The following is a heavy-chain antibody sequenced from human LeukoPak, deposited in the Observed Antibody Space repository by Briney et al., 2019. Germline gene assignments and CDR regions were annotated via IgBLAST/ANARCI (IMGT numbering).Heavy chain of an antibody. V-gene: IGHV3-21*01. J-gene: IGHJ6*02. CDR1: GFTFSSYS. CDR3: ARDHLPSCGWYGSAYYYGMDV. D-gene: IGHD6-19*01. Sequence: GGSLRLSCAASGFTFSSYSMNWVRQAPGKGLEWVSSISSSSSYIYYADSVKGRFTISRDNAKNSLYLQMNSLRAEDTAVYYCARDHLPSCGWYGSAYYYGMDVWGQGTTVTVSS. CDR2: ISSSSSYI.